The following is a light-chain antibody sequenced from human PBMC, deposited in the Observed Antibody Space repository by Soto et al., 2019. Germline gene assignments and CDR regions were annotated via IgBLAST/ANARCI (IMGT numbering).Light chain of an antibody. V-gene: IGKV2-28*01. CDR3: MQALLIPIT. CDR2: FGS. J-gene: IGKJ5*01. CDR1: AMLLHKNGYNY. Sequence: ILMTQSPLSLSVTPLXXASISCMSSAMLLHKNGYNYMDWYLQKPGQSPQLLIYFGSYRASGVPDRFSGSGSGTDFTLRISRVEAEDFGIYYCMQALLIPITFGQGTRLEIK.